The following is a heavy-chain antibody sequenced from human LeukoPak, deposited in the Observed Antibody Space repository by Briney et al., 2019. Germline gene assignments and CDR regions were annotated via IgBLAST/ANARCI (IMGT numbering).Heavy chain of an antibody. D-gene: IGHD3-10*01. CDR2: TSYSGTT. V-gene: IGHV4-59*08. CDR1: GGSISGYY. CDR3: ARHVRPLDSMVLGLVNY. Sequence: PSETLSLTCTVSGGSISGYYWSWIRQPPGKGLEWIGYTSYSGTTNSNPSLKGRVTMSLDTSKNQFSLKLTSVTAADTAVYYCARHVRPLDSMVLGLVNYWGQGTLVIVSS. J-gene: IGHJ4*02.